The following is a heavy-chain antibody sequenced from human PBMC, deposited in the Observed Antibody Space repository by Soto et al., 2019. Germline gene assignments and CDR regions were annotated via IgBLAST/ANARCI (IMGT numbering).Heavy chain of an antibody. Sequence: QVQLVQSGAEVKKPGASVKVSCKASGYTFTSYDINWVRQATGQGLEWMGWMNPNSGNTGYAQKFQGRVTMTRNTSISTAYMELSSLRSEDTAVYYCARGLSSSWSYYYYGMDVWGQGTTVTVSS. V-gene: IGHV1-8*01. CDR2: MNPNSGNT. J-gene: IGHJ6*02. CDR3: ARGLSSSWSYYYYGMDV. CDR1: GYTFTSYD. D-gene: IGHD6-13*01.